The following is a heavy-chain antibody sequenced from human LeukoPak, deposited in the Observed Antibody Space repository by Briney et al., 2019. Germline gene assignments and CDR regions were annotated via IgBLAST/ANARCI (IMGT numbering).Heavy chain of an antibody. CDR2: IYYSGST. Sequence: SETLSLTCTVSGGSISSSSYYWGWIRQPPGKGLEWIGSIYYSGSTYYNPSLKSRVTISVDTSKNQFSLKLSSVTAADTAVYYCARDIVMDDILTGYYHYFDYWGQGTLVTVSS. J-gene: IGHJ4*02. CDR1: GGSISSSSYY. V-gene: IGHV4-39*07. CDR3: ARDIVMDDILTGYYHYFDY. D-gene: IGHD3-9*01.